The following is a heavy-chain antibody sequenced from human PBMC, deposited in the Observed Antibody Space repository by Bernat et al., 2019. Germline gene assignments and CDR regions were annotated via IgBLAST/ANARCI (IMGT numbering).Heavy chain of an antibody. D-gene: IGHD4-17*01. CDR3: AKYGDYGY. CDR2: ISYDGSNK. V-gene: IGHV3-30-3*02. CDR1: GFTFSSYA. J-gene: IGHJ4*02. Sequence: QMQLVESGGGVVQPGRSLRLSCAASGFTFSSYAMHWVRQAPGKGLEWVAVISYDGSNKYYADSVKGRFTISRDNSKNTLYLQMNSLRAEDTAVYYCAKYGDYGYWGQGTLVTVSS.